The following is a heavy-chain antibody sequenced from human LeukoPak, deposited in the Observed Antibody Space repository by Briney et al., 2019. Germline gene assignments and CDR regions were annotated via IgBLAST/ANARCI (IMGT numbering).Heavy chain of an antibody. CDR1: GFTFSSYA. V-gene: IGHV3-23*01. Sequence: GGSLRLSRAASGFTFSSYAMSWVRQAPGKGLEWVSAISGSGGSTYYADSVKGRFTISRDNSKNTLYLQMNSLRAEDTAVYYCAKGPYAGVYYFDYWGQGTLVTVSS. D-gene: IGHD2-2*01. CDR3: AKGPYAGVYYFDY. J-gene: IGHJ4*02. CDR2: ISGSGGST.